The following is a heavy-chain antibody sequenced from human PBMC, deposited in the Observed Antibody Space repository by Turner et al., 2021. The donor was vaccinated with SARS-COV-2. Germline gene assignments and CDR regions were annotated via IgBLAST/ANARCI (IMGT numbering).Heavy chain of an antibody. D-gene: IGHD2-2*01. J-gene: IGHJ6*02. CDR2: ISSSSSYI. CDR3: ARDHRPVVVPAAKRAGSYYYGMDV. CDR1: GFTFSSSS. Sequence: EVQLVESGGGLVKPGGSLRRSRAASGFTFSSSSMYWVRQAAGKGLEGVSSISSSSSYIYYADSVKGRFTISRDNAKNSMYLQMNSLRAEDTAVYYCARDHRPVVVPAAKRAGSYYYGMDVWGQGTTVTVSS. V-gene: IGHV3-21*01.